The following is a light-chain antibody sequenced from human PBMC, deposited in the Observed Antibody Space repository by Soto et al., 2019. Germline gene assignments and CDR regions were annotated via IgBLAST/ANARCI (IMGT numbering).Light chain of an antibody. V-gene: IGKV4-1*01. CDR1: QSVLYSSNNKNY. Sequence: DIVMTQSPDSLAVSLGERATINCKSSQSVLYSSNNKNYLAWYQQKPGQPPRLLIYWASSRESGDPDRFSGSGSGTDFTLAISSLQAEDVAVYYCQQHYSTPATFGQGTKVEI. CDR3: QQHYSTPAT. CDR2: WAS. J-gene: IGKJ1*01.